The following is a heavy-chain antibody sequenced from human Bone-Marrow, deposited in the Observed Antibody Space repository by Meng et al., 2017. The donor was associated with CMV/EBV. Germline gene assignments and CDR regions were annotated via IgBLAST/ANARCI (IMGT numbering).Heavy chain of an antibody. D-gene: IGHD2-2*02. CDR3: ARGRIVVVPAAIISAYYYYYGMDV. Sequence: GSLRLSCTVSGGSISSYYWSWIRQPAGKGLEWIGRIYTSGSTNYNPSLKSRVTMSVDTSKNQFSLKLSSVTAADTAVYYCARGRIVVVPAAIISAYYYYYGMDVWGQGTTVTVSS. CDR1: GGSISSYY. CDR2: IYTSGST. V-gene: IGHV4-4*07. J-gene: IGHJ6*02.